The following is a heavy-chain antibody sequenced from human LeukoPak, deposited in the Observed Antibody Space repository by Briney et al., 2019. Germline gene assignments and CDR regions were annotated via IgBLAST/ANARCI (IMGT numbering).Heavy chain of an antibody. CDR2: IYGGGSI. D-gene: IGHD1-14*01. CDR1: GFTVSGNY. V-gene: IGHV3-66*02. CDR3: ARDAGGNWFDP. Sequence: PGGSLRLXCAASGFTVSGNYMSWVRQAPGKGLEWVSVIYGGGSIYYADSVKGRFIISRDNSRNTLYLQMNSLRTEDTAVYYCARDAGGNWFDPWGQGTQVTVSS. J-gene: IGHJ5*02.